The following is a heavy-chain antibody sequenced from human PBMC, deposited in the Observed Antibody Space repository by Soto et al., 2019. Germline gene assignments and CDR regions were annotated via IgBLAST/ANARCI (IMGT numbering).Heavy chain of an antibody. CDR3: ARVPVAPENWFDP. CDR2: IHHIGST. D-gene: IGHD2-21*01. CDR1: GGSISSGGYY. Sequence: QVQLQESGPGLVKPSQTLSLSCTVSGGSISSGGYYWSWIRQHPGKGLEWIGYIHHIGSTYYNPSLTSRVAISVDTSKNQFSLRLRSVTAADTAMYYCARVPVAPENWFDPWGQGTLVTVSA. J-gene: IGHJ5*02. V-gene: IGHV4-31*03.